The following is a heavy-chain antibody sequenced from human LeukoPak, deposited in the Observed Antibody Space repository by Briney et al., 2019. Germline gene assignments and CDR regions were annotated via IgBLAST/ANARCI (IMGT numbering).Heavy chain of an antibody. V-gene: IGHV1-2*02. J-gene: IGHJ5*02. Sequence: ASVKVSCKASGYTFTGYYMHWVRQAPGQGLEWKGWINPNSGGTNYAQKFQGRVTMTRDTSISTAYMELSRLRSDDTAVYYCARGPEVPAAIKGIWFDPWGQGTLVTVSS. CDR2: INPNSGGT. CDR3: ARGPEVPAAIKGIWFDP. CDR1: GYTFTGYY. D-gene: IGHD2-2*02.